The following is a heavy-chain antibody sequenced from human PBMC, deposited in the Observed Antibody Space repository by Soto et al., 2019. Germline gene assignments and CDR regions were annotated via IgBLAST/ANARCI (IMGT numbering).Heavy chain of an antibody. CDR3: ARDPGTAIVGAFDY. V-gene: IGHV3-23*01. J-gene: IGHJ4*02. CDR1: GFSFKNHA. CDR2: IGGAGTYT. D-gene: IGHD1-26*01. Sequence: EVQLLESGGGLVQPGASLRLACVGSGFSFKNHAVSWVRQAPGKGLEWVSGIGGAGTYTLYADSVKGRFTISTDKSKDMVYLQINGLRVEDTATYYCARDPGTAIVGAFDYWGQGTLV.